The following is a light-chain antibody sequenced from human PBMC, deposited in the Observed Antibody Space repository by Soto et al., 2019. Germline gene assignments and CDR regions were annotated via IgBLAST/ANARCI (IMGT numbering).Light chain of an antibody. CDR1: SSNIENNY. CDR3: ATWDSSLSGRV. V-gene: IGLV1-51*02. J-gene: IGLJ1*01. CDR2: EDN. Sequence: SVLRQPPSGSAAPGQKGAISRSGSSSNIENNYVSWYRQLPATAPKLLIYEDNKRPSGIPDRFSGSKSGTSATLGITGLETGDEADYSCATWDSSLSGRVFGTGTKVTVL.